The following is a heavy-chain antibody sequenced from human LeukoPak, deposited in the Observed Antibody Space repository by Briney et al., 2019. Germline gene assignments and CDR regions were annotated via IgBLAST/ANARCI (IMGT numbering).Heavy chain of an antibody. D-gene: IGHD3-10*01. CDR2: VSYSGFT. Sequence: PSETLSLTCTVSRGSLSSHCWSWLRQPPGKGLDWIGSVSYSGFTKYNPSLESRVSMSVDTSKDQFSLRLSSVTAADTAFYYCARATGGLTLFDYWGQGTPVTVS. CDR3: ARATGGLTLFDY. J-gene: IGHJ4*02. V-gene: IGHV4-59*11. CDR1: RGSLSSHC.